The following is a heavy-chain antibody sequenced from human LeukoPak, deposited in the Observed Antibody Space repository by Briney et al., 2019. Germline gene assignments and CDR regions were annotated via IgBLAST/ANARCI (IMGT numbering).Heavy chain of an antibody. D-gene: IGHD4-23*01. CDR1: GFTFSSYS. CDR3: ARQRVYGGNQYYFDY. J-gene: IGHJ4*02. CDR2: ISSSSSTI. Sequence: PGGSLRLSCAASGFTFSSYSMNWVRQAPGKGLEWVSYISSSSSTIYYADSVKGRFTISRDNAKNSLYLQMNSLRAEDTAVYYCARQRVYGGNQYYFDYWGQGTLVTVSS. V-gene: IGHV3-48*01.